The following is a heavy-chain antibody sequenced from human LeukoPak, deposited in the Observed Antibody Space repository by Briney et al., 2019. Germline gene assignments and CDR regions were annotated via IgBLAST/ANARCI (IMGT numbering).Heavy chain of an antibody. D-gene: IGHD2-2*02. V-gene: IGHV4-4*07. Sequence: SETLSLTCTVSGGSISSYYWSWIRQPAGKGLEWIGRIYTSGSTNYNPSLKSRVTMSVDTSKNQFSLKLSSVTAADTAVYYCARDGCSSTSCYTYEYIQHWGQGTLVTVSS. CDR3: ARDGCSSTSCYTYEYIQH. CDR1: GGSISSYY. J-gene: IGHJ1*01. CDR2: IYTSGST.